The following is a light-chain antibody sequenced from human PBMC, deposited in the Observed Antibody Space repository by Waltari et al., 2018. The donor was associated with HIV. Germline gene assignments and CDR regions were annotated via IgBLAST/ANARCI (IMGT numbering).Light chain of an antibody. Sequence: QSALPQPASVSGSPGQSITISCTGTSSNVGSDDLFSWYQQHPGEAPKLIIYEVTKRPSGVSNRFSGSKSGNTASLTISGLQAEDEADYYCCSCPRSGIRYVFGTGTKVTVL. CDR1: SSNVGSDDL. J-gene: IGLJ1*01. CDR2: EVT. V-gene: IGLV2-23*02. CDR3: CSCPRSGIRYV.